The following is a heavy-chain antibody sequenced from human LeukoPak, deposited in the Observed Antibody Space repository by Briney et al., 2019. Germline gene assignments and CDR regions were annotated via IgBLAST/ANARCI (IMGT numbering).Heavy chain of an antibody. CDR1: GFTFSNAW. CDR2: IKSKTDGGTT. CDR3: AKDGRRWKTYYYGSGSYPE. D-gene: IGHD3-10*01. Sequence: EGSLRLSCAASGFTFSNAWMSWVRQAPGKGLEWVGRIKSKTDGGTTDYAAPVKGRFTISRDDSKNTLYLQMNSLRAEDTAVYYCAKDGRRWKTYYYGSGSYPEWGQGTLVTVSS. V-gene: IGHV3-15*05. J-gene: IGHJ4*02.